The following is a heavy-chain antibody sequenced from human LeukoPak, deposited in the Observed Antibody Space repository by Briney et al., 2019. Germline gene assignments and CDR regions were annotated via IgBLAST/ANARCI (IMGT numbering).Heavy chain of an antibody. CDR2: IIPIFGTA. V-gene: IGHV1-69*05. D-gene: IGHD1-14*01. CDR1: GGTFSSYA. CDR3: ARDPTGFLGTWFDP. Sequence: ASVKVSCKASGGTFSSYAISWVRQAPGQGLEWMGRIIPIFGTANYAQKFQGRVTITTDESTSTAYMELSSLRSEDTAVYYCARDPTGFLGTWFDPWGQGTLVTVSS. J-gene: IGHJ5*02.